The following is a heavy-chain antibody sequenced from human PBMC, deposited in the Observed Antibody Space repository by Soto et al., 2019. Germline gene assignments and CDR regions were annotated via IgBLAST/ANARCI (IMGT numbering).Heavy chain of an antibody. J-gene: IGHJ4*02. Sequence: QVQLVQSGAEVKKPGSSVKVSCEASGGTFSSYAISWVRQAPGQGLEWMGGIIPIFGTANYAQKFQGRVTITADESTSTAYMELSSLRSEDTAVYYCARSRYYYDSSGYYYFDYWGQGTLVTVSS. CDR3: ARSRYYYDSSGYYYFDY. CDR2: IIPIFGTA. V-gene: IGHV1-69*01. CDR1: GGTFSSYA. D-gene: IGHD3-22*01.